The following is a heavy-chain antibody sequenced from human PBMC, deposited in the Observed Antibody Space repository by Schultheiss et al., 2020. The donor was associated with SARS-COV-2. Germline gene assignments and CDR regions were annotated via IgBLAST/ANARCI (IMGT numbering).Heavy chain of an antibody. CDR3: ARDTYYDSSGYYP. J-gene: IGHJ5*02. Sequence: SETLSLTCTVSGGSISSYYWSWIRQPPGKGLEWIGYIYHSGSTYYNPSLKSRVTISVDTSKNQFSLKLSSVTAADTAVYYCARDTYYDSSGYYPWGQGTLVTVSS. V-gene: IGHV4-59*01. CDR1: GGSISSYY. CDR2: IYHSGST. D-gene: IGHD3-22*01.